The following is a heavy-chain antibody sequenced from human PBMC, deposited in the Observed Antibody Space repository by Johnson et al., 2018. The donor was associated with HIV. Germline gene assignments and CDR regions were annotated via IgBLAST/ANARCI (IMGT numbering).Heavy chain of an antibody. Sequence: QVQLVESGGGVVQPGRSLRLSCAASGFTFSSYAIHWVRQAPGKGLEWVAVISFDGNLHKYADAVKGRFTNSRYNSKNTLYLQMNSLRAEDTALYYCAKDIMDSSSSRGAFDIWGQGTMVTVSS. CDR3: AKDIMDSSSSRGAFDI. CDR1: GFTFSSYA. D-gene: IGHD6-6*01. CDR2: ISFDGNLH. J-gene: IGHJ3*02. V-gene: IGHV3-30*04.